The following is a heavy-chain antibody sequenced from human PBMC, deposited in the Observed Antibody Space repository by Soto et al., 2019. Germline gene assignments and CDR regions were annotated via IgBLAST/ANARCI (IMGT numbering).Heavy chain of an antibody. CDR3: ARRRVLSGFSTLNWFDP. CDR1: GGSISSSSYY. Sequence: PSETLSLTCTVSGGSISSSSYYWGWIRQPPGKGLEWIGSIYYSGSTYYNPSLKSRVTISVDTSKNQFSLKLSSVTAADTAVYYCARRRVLSGFSTLNWFDPWGPGTLVTVSS. V-gene: IGHV4-39*01. CDR2: IYYSGST. D-gene: IGHD3-22*01. J-gene: IGHJ5*02.